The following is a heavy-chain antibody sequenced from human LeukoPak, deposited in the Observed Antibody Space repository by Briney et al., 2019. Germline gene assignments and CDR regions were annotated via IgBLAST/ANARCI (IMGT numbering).Heavy chain of an antibody. V-gene: IGHV4-34*01. CDR1: GGSFSGYY. CDR3: ASTVVRTYYYYYMDV. D-gene: IGHD4-23*01. Sequence: KSSETLSLTCAVYGGSFSGYYWSWIRQPPGKGLEWIGEINHSGSTNYNPSLKSRVTISVDTSKNQFSLKLSSVTAADTAVYYCASTVVRTYYYYYMDVWGKGTTVTISS. J-gene: IGHJ6*03. CDR2: INHSGST.